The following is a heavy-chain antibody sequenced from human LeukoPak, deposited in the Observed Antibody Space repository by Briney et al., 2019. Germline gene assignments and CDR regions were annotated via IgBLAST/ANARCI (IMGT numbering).Heavy chain of an antibody. CDR3: ARDIVVVVATNSAFDI. V-gene: IGHV4-59*01. D-gene: IGHD2-15*01. J-gene: IGHJ3*02. Sequence: PSETLSLTCTVSGGSISSYYWSWIRQPPGKGLEWIGYIYYSGSTNYNPSLKSRVTISVDTSKNQFSLKLSSVTAADTAVYYCARDIVVVVATNSAFDIWGQGTMVTVSS. CDR2: IYYSGST. CDR1: GGSISSYY.